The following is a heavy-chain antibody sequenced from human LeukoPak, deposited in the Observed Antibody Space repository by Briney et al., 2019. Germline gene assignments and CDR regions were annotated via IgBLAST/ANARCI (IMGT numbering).Heavy chain of an antibody. D-gene: IGHD3-22*01. V-gene: IGHV1-2*06. J-gene: IGHJ4*02. Sequence: ASVKVSCKASGYTFTGYYLHWVRQAPGHGIEWMGRINPNSGGTNFAQKFQGRVTMTRDTSISTAYMELSSLRSDDTAVYCCARGQYDSSGYYFESTFTRWGQGTLVTVSS. CDR2: INPNSGGT. CDR3: ARGQYDSSGYYFESTFTR. CDR1: GYTFTGYY.